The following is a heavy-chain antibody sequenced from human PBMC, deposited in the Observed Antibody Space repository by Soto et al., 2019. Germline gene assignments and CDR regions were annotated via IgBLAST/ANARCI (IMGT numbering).Heavy chain of an antibody. CDR2: IYSLGNT. CDR3: ARQIYDSSGYYYAY. J-gene: IGHJ4*02. D-gene: IGHD3-22*01. V-gene: IGHV4-39*01. Sequence: QLQLQESGPGLVKPSETLSLTCTVSGGSISSSSYYWGWIRQPPGQGLEWLGTIYSLGNTYYTPSLKSRVTISVDKSKGQLFLKLSSVTAPDTAVYYCARQIYDSSGYYYAYLGQGALGTVSS. CDR1: GGSISSSSYY.